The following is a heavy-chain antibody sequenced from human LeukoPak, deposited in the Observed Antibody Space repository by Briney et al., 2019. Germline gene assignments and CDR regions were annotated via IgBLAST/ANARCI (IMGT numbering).Heavy chain of an antibody. CDR2: INTNSGNP. Sequence: ASVKVSCKASGYTFTRYSMNWVRQAPGQGLEWIGWINTNSGNPTYAQGFTGRFVFSLDTSVSTAYLQISSLQAEDTAVYYCARETLRFDIWGQGTMVTVSS. CDR3: ARETLRFDI. CDR1: GYTFTRYS. V-gene: IGHV7-4-1*02. J-gene: IGHJ3*02.